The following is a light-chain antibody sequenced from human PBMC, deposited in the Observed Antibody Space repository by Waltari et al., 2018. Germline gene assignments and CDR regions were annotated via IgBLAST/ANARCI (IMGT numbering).Light chain of an antibody. J-gene: IGKJ5*01. Sequence: EIVLTQSPGTLSLSPGERATLPCRASQSISSSYLAWYQQKPGQSPRLLIYGTSSRATGIPDRFSGSGSGTDFTLTISRLEPEDFAVYYCQHYDSSSITFGQGTRLEIK. CDR1: QSISSSY. CDR3: QHYDSSSIT. CDR2: GTS. V-gene: IGKV3-20*01.